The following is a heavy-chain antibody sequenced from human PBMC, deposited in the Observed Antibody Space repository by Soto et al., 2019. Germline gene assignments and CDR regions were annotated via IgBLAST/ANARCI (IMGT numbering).Heavy chain of an antibody. D-gene: IGHD1-26*01. Sequence: PGGSLRLSCAASGFTFSNAWMSWVRQAPGKGLEWVGRIKSKTDGGTTDYAAPVKGRFTISRDDSKNTLYLQMNSLKTEDTAVYYCTTVDSGSYEYFQHWGQGTLVTVSS. J-gene: IGHJ1*01. CDR3: TTVDSGSYEYFQH. CDR1: GFTFSNAW. CDR2: IKSKTDGGTT. V-gene: IGHV3-15*01.